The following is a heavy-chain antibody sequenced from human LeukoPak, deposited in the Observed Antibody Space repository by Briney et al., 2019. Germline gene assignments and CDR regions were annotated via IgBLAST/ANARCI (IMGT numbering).Heavy chain of an antibody. D-gene: IGHD2-2*01. Sequence: GGSLRLSCAASGFTFSSSWMSWVRQAPGKGLEWVANIKQDGSEKYYVDSVKGRFTISRDNAKNSLYLQMNSLRAEDTAIYYCARDSILRYYSDYWGRGTLVTVSS. CDR3: ARDSILRYYSDY. CDR2: IKQDGSEK. V-gene: IGHV3-7*05. CDR1: GFTFSSSW. J-gene: IGHJ4*02.